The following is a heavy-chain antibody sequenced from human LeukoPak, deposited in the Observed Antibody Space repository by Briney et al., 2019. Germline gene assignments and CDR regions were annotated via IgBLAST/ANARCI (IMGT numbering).Heavy chain of an antibody. D-gene: IGHD3-22*01. J-gene: IGHJ6*02. CDR1: GFTFSSYA. CDR2: ISGSGGST. V-gene: IGHV3-23*01. CDR3: AKDGPYYYDSRAHPYYSYGMDV. Sequence: PGGSLRLSCAASGFTFSSYAMSWVRQAPGKGLEWVSAISGSGGSTYYADSVKGRFTISRDNSKNTLYLQMNSLRAEDTAVYYCAKDGPYYYDSRAHPYYSYGMDVWGQGTTVTVSS.